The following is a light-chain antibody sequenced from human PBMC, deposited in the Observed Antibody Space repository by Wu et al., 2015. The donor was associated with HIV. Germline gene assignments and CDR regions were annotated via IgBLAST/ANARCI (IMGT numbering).Light chain of an antibody. CDR1: QGISSS. Sequence: AIQLTQSPSSLSASVGDRVTITCRASQGISSSLAWYQQKPGKAPMLLISAASTLESGVPSRFSGSGSGTDFTLTISSLQPEDFATYYCQQFKNYPRTFGQGTKVEIK. J-gene: IGKJ1*01. V-gene: IGKV1D-13*01. CDR3: QQFKNYPRT. CDR2: AAS.